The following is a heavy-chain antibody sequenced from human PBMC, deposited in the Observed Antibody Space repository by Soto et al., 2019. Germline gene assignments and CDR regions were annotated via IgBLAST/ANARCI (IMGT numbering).Heavy chain of an antibody. CDR2: IHWSDDR. Sequence: QITLKESGPMLVKPTQTLTLTCTFSGFSLSTSGVGVGWVRQPPGQALEWLALIHWSDDRSYSPSLRSRLTIAKDTSKNQVVLTMTKMDPVDTATYFCAHIYLRSGWLPYYFESWGQGALVTVSS. D-gene: IGHD6-19*01. CDR1: GFSLSTSGVG. CDR3: AHIYLRSGWLPYYFES. V-gene: IGHV2-5*01. J-gene: IGHJ4*02.